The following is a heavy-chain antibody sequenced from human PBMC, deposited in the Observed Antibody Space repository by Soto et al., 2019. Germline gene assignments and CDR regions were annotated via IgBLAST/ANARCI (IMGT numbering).Heavy chain of an antibody. CDR2: IKSKTDGGTT. Sequence: EVQLVESGGGLVQPGGSLRLSCAASGFTFSNAWMSWVRQAPGKGLEWVGRIKSKTDGGTTDYAAPVKGRFTISRDDTKNTLYLQMNSLRAEDTAVYYCAKTEAYPYYFDFCGQGTLVSVSS. CDR1: GFTFSNAW. CDR3: AKTEAYPYYFDF. V-gene: IGHV3-15*01. J-gene: IGHJ4*02.